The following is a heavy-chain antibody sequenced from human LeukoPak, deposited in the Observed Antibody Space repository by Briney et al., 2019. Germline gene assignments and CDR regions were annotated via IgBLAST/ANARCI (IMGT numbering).Heavy chain of an antibody. Sequence: GASVKVSCKASGYTFTGHYMHWVRQAPGQGLEWMGWINPNSGGTNYAQKFQGRVTMTRDTSISTAYMELSRLRSDDTAVYYCARGPSGSYRHNYYYYYMDVWGKGTTVTVSS. V-gene: IGHV1-2*02. CDR3: ARGPSGSYRHNYYYYYMDV. CDR2: INPNSGGT. J-gene: IGHJ6*03. CDR1: GYTFTGHY. D-gene: IGHD1-26*01.